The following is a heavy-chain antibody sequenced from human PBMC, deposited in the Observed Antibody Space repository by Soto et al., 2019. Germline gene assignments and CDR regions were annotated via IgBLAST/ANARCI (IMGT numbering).Heavy chain of an antibody. CDR2: ISYDGSNK. CDR1: GFTFSSYA. Sequence: PGGSLRLSCAPSGFTFSSYAMHWGGKAPGKGLEWVAVISYDGSNKYYADSVKGRFTISRDNSKNTLYLQMNSLRAEDTAVYYCARDLLAYCGGDCYSDAFDIWGQGSMVTASS. CDR3: ARDLLAYCGGDCYSDAFDI. J-gene: IGHJ3*02. D-gene: IGHD2-21*02. V-gene: IGHV3-30-3*01.